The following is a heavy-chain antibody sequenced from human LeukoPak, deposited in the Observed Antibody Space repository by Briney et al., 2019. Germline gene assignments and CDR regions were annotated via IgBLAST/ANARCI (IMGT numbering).Heavy chain of an antibody. CDR3: ARDRGGIAAVEY. D-gene: IGHD6-13*01. CDR1: GGSISSGGYS. V-gene: IGHV4-30-2*05. Sequence: SETLSLTCAVSGGSISSGGYSWSWIRQPPGKGLEWIGYIYHSGSTYYNPSLKSRVTISVDTSNNQFSLKLSSVTAADTAVYYCARDRGGIAAVEYWGQGTPVTVSS. CDR2: IYHSGST. J-gene: IGHJ4*02.